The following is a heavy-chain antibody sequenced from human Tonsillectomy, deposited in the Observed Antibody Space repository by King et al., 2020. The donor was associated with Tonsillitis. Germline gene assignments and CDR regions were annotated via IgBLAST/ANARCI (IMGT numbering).Heavy chain of an antibody. CDR3: ARGEYNWNYNDVFDI. J-gene: IGHJ3*02. CDR1: GGSISSGAYY. D-gene: IGHD1-7*01. V-gene: IGHV4-31*03. CDR2: IYYSGNT. Sequence: QLQESGPGLVKPSQTLSLNCTVSGGSISSGAYYWNWIRQHPGKGLEWIGYIYYSGNTYYNPSLRSRVTISVDASKNQFSLKLSSVTAADTAVYYCARGEYNWNYNDVFDIWGQGTMVTVSS.